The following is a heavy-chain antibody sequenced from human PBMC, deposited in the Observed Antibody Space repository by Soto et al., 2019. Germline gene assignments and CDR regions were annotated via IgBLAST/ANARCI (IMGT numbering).Heavy chain of an antibody. J-gene: IGHJ4*02. CDR2: IIPMFGTA. D-gene: IGHD1-26*01. V-gene: IGHV1-69*13. CDR3: ARSVGVTTLSYLDY. CDR1: GGTFRKYG. Sequence: GASVKVSCKASGGTFRKYGISWVRQAPGQGLEWLGGIIPMFGTATSTQNFQGRLTITADESTSTAYMELSSLTSEATAVYFCARSVGVTTLSYLDYWGQGTQVTVSS.